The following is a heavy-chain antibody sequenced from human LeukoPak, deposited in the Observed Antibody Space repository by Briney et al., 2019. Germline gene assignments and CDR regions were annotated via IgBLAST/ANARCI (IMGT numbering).Heavy chain of an antibody. D-gene: IGHD4-11*01. CDR2: INHSGST. V-gene: IGHV4-34*01. Sequence: SETLSLTCAVYGGSFSGYYWSWIRQPPGKGLEWIGEINHSGSTNYNPSLKSRVTISVDTSKNQFSLKLSSVTAADTAVYYCAGVGHSNFPSQLDLSHGMDVWGQGTTVTVSS. CDR3: AGVGHSNFPSQLDLSHGMDV. CDR1: GGSFSGYY. J-gene: IGHJ6*02.